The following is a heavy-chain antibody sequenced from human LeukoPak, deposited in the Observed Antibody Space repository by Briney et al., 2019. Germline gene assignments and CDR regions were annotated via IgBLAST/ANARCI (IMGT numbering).Heavy chain of an antibody. CDR2: IKQDGSEK. CDR1: GFTFSSYW. V-gene: IGHV3-7*01. D-gene: IGHD1-26*01. Sequence: AGGSLRLSCAASGFTFSSYWMSWVRQAPGKGLEWVANIKQDGSEKYYVDSVKGRFTISRDNSKNTLYLQMNSLRAEDTAVYYCAREGWELREFDYWGQGTLVTVSS. J-gene: IGHJ4*02. CDR3: AREGWELREFDY.